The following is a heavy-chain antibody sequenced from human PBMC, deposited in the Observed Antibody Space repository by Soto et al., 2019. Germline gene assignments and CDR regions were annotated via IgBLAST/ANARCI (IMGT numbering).Heavy chain of an antibody. V-gene: IGHV3-33*01. CDR1: GFTFSSYG. J-gene: IGHJ3*02. Sequence: GGSLRLSCAASGFTFSSYGMHWVRQAPGKGLEWVAVIWYDGSNKYYADSVKGRFTISRDNSKNTLYLQMNSLRAEYTAVYYCATQYGDHDAFEIWGQGTLVTVSS. D-gene: IGHD4-17*01. CDR3: ATQYGDHDAFEI. CDR2: IWYDGSNK.